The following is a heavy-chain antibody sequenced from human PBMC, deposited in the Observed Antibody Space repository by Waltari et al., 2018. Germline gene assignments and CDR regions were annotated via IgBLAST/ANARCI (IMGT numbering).Heavy chain of an antibody. V-gene: IGHV1-69*04. J-gene: IGHJ4*02. CDR1: GGTFSSYA. D-gene: IGHD6-13*01. Sequence: QVQLVQSGAEVKKPGSSVKVSCKASGGTFSSYAISWVRQAPGQGLEWMGGIIPILGIANYAQKFQGRVTITADESTSTAYMELSSLRSEDTAVYYCARSAAAEGRFDYWGQGTLVTVSS. CDR3: ARSAAAEGRFDY. CDR2: IIPILGIA.